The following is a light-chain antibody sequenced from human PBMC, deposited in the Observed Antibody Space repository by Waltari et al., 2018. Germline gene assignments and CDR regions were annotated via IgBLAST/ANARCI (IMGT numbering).Light chain of an antibody. CDR3: QTGGHGTWV. CDR1: SGHSSNI. J-gene: IGLJ3*02. Sequence: QLVLTQSPSASASLGASVKLTCTLSSGHSSNIIACPQQQPVKGPRYLMKVNSDGSHSKGDEIPDRFSGSSSGAERYLTISSLQSEDEADYYCQTGGHGTWVFGGGTKLTVL. V-gene: IGLV4-69*01. CDR2: VNSDGSH.